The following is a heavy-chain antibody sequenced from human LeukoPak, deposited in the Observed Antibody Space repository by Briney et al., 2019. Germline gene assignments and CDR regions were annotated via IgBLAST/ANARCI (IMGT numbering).Heavy chain of an antibody. D-gene: IGHD6-19*01. CDR2: VIPLFGAG. J-gene: IGHJ4*01. V-gene: IGHV1-69*06. CDR3: VTSPSIAVAGLYYFAY. Sequence: SVTVSCKASGVTFNDYTLIWVRQAPGQGFEYVGGVIPLFGAGNDAQRFQGRVTVTADKSTNTAYVQLNSLTSDDTAVYYCVTSPSIAVAGLYYFAYWGQGTLVTVSS. CDR1: GVTFNDYT.